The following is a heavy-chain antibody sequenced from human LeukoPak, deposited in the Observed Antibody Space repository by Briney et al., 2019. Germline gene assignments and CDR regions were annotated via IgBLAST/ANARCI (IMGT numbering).Heavy chain of an antibody. V-gene: IGHV3-64*01. Sequence: GGSLRLSCAASGFTFSSYAMHWVRQAPGKGLEYVSAISRNGGSTYYANSVKGRFTISRDNSKNTLYLQMGSLRAEDMAVYYCAKDLGITMFHYMDVWGKGTTVTISS. CDR2: ISRNGGST. J-gene: IGHJ6*03. CDR1: GFTFSSYA. D-gene: IGHD3-3*01. CDR3: AKDLGITMFHYMDV.